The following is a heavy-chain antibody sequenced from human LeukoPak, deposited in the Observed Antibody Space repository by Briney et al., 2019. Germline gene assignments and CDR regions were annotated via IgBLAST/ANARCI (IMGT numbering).Heavy chain of an antibody. CDR1: GFTLSSYT. V-gene: IGHV3-23*01. CDR3: ASRGSGSYPHNY. Sequence: GGSLRLSCAASGFTLSSYTMSWVRQAPGKGLEWVSAISGNGGSTYYADSVKGRFTISRDNSKNTLYLQMNSLRAEDTAVYYCASRGSGSYPHNYWGQGTLVTVSS. CDR2: ISGNGGST. J-gene: IGHJ4*02. D-gene: IGHD3-10*01.